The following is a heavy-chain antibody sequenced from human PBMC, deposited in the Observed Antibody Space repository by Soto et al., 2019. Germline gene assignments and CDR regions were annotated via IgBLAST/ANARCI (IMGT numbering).Heavy chain of an antibody. CDR2: IYYSGST. CDR3: ARAQSRRWHWFPP. V-gene: IGHV4-31*03. CDR1: GDSISSGGYY. J-gene: IGHJ5*02. D-gene: IGHD6-13*01. Sequence: QVQLQESGPGLVKPSQTLSLTCTVSGDSISSGGYYWSWIRQHPGKGLECIGYIYYSGSTYYNPSLHSRITISVDTSNNQLFLRLTSVTAADTAVYYCARAQSRRWHWFPPWGQGTLVTVSS.